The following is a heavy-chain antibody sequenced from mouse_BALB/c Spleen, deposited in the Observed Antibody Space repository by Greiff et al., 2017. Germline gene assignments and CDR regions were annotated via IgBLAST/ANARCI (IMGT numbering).Heavy chain of an antibody. V-gene: IGHV5-17*02. CDR1: GFTFSSFG. J-gene: IGHJ2*01. CDR2: ISSGSSTI. CDR3: ARKTLHGYYFDY. D-gene: IGHD1-3*01. Sequence: EVMLVESGGGLVKPGGSLKLSCAASGFTFSSFGMHWVRQAPEKGLEWVAYISSGSSTIYYADTVKGRFTISRDNPKNTLFLQMTSLRSEDTAMYYCARKTLHGYYFDYWGQGTTLTVSS.